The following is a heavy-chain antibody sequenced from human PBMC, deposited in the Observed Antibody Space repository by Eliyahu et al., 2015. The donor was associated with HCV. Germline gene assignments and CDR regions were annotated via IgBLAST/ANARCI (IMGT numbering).Heavy chain of an antibody. D-gene: IGHD1-7*01. J-gene: IGHJ5*02. CDR2: TRNKANSYTT. CDR1: GFXFSDHY. Sequence: EVQLVXSGGGLVQPGGSLRLSCAASGFXFSDHYMDWVRQAPGKGLEWVGRTRNKANSYTTEYAASVKGRFTISRDDSKNSLYLQMNSLKTEDTAVYYCALSNWNYKGSWGQGTLVTVSS. CDR3: ALSNWNYKGS. V-gene: IGHV3-72*01.